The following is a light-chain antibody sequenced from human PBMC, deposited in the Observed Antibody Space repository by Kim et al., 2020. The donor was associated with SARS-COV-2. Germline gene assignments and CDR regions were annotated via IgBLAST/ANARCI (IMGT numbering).Light chain of an antibody. CDR2: YDD. V-gene: IGLV1-36*01. J-gene: IGLJ2*01. CDR1: SSNIGNNA. Sequence: RQRVTISCSGSSSNIGNNAVNWYQQLPGKAPKLLIYYDDLLPSGVSDRFSGSKSGTAASLAISGLQSEDEADYSCAAWDDRLNGPVFGGGTQLTVL. CDR3: AAWDDRLNGPV.